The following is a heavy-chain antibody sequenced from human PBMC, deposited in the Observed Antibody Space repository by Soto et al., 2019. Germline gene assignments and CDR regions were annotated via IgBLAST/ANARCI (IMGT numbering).Heavy chain of an antibody. CDR3: AREGGNYYGSGLPPRGQSSSYYYYGMDV. CDR1: GFTFSSYG. D-gene: IGHD3-10*01. Sequence: GGSLRLSCAASGFTFSSYGMHWVRQAPGKGLEWVAVIWYDGSNKYYADSVKGRFTISRDNSKNTLYLQMNSLRAEDTAVYYCAREGGNYYGSGLPPRGQSSSYYYYGMDVWGQGTTVTVSS. V-gene: IGHV3-33*01. J-gene: IGHJ6*02. CDR2: IWYDGSNK.